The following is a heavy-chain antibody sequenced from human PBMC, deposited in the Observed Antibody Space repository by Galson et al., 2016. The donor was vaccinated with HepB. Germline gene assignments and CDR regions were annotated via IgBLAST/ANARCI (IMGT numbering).Heavy chain of an antibody. CDR2: ISGSGGST. Sequence: SLRLSCAASGFTFSSYAMSWVRQAPGKGLEWVSGISGSGGSTYYADSVKGRFTISRDNSKNTLYLQMNSLRAEDTAVYYGAKDRLGNWYFDLWGRGTLVTVAS. V-gene: IGHV3-23*01. J-gene: IGHJ2*01. CDR3: AKDRLGNWYFDL. CDR1: GFTFSSYA. D-gene: IGHD6-13*01.